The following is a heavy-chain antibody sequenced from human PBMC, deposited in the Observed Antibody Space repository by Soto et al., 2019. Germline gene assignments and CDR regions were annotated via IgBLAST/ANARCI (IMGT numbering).Heavy chain of an antibody. CDR1: GFNFSSYG. J-gene: IGHJ4*02. V-gene: IGHV3-30*18. Sequence: HVQLVESGGGVVQPGRSLRLSCAVSGFNFSSYGMHWVRQAPGKGLEWVAVISYDGSHKASADSVKGRIAISRDNSKKTLFLPMNSLREEDTAVYYCAKGPVKTSSWPADWGQGALVTLSS. CDR2: ISYDGSHK. CDR3: AKGPVKTSSWPAD. D-gene: IGHD6-19*01.